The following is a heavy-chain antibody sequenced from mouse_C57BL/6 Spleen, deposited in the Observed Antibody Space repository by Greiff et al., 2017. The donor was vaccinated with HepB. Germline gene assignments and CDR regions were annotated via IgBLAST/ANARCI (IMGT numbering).Heavy chain of an antibody. D-gene: IGHD2-4*01. J-gene: IGHJ1*03. CDR2: INPSSGYT. CDR3: ARRYYDFNWYFDV. Sequence: VQVVESGAELAKPGASVKLSCKASGYTFTSYWMHWVKQRPGQGLEWIGYINPSSGYTKYNQKFKDKATLTADKSSSTAYMQLSSLTYEDSAVYYCARRYYDFNWYFDVWGTGTTVTVSS. CDR1: GYTFTSYW. V-gene: IGHV1-7*01.